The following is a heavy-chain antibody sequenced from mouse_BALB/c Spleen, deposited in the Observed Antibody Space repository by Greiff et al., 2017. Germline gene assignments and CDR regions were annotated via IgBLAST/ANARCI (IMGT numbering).Heavy chain of an antibody. CDR1: GFTFSDYY. CDR3: ARGYIYYDYDEFAY. V-gene: IGHV5-4*02. Sequence: EVQLVESGGGLVKPGGSLKLSCAASGFTFSDYYMYWVRQTPEKRLEWVATISDGGSYTYYPDSVKGRFTISRDNARNILYLQMSSLRSEDTAMYYCARGYIYYDYDEFAYWGQGTLVTVSA. J-gene: IGHJ3*01. D-gene: IGHD2-4*01. CDR2: ISDGGSYT.